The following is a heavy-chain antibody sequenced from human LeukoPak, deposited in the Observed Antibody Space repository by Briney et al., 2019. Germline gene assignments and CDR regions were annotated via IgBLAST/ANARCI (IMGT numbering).Heavy chain of an antibody. CDR3: ARLYLPATRFDY. CDR2: INHSGST. J-gene: IGHJ4*02. Sequence: SETLSLTCAVYGGFFSGYYWSWIRQPPGEGLEWIGEINHSGSTNYNPSLKSRVTISVDTSKNQFSLKLTSVTAADTAVYYCARLYLPATRFDYRGQGTLVTVSS. D-gene: IGHD5-24*01. CDR1: GGFFSGYY. V-gene: IGHV4-34*01.